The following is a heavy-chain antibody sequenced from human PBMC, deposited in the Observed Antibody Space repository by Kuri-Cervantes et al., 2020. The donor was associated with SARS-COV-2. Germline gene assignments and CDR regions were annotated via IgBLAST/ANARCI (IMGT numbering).Heavy chain of an antibody. CDR1: GYTFTSYG. CDR3: ARDRGYCSGGSCSHFGY. V-gene: IGHV1-18*01. J-gene: IGHJ4*02. CDR2: ISAYNGNT. D-gene: IGHD2-15*01. Sequence: ASVKVSCKASGYTFTSYGISWVRQAPGQGLEWMGWISAYNGNTNYAQKFQGWVTMTRDTSISTVYMELSSLRSEDTAVYYCARDRGYCSGGSCSHFGYWGQGTLVTVSS.